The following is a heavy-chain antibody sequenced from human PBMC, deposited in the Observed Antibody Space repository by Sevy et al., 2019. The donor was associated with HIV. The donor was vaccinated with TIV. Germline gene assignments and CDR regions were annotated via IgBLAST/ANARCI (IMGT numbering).Heavy chain of an antibody. CDR2: MNPNSGNT. D-gene: IGHD3-10*01. J-gene: IGHJ6*02. V-gene: IGHV1-8*01. Sequence: ASVKVSCKASGYTFTSYDINWVRQATGQGLEWMGWMNPNSGNTGYAQKFQGRVTMTRNTSISTAYMELSGLRSEDTAVYYCARVTMVRGVGYYYYGMDVWGQGTTVTVSS. CDR1: GYTFTSYD. CDR3: ARVTMVRGVGYYYYGMDV.